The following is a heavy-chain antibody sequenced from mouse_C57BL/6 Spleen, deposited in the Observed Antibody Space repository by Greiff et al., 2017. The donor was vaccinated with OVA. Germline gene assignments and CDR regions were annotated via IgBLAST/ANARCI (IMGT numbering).Heavy chain of an antibody. Sequence: QVQLQQPGAELVKPGASVKMSCKASGYTFTSYWITWVKQRPGQGLEWIGDIYPGSGSTNYNEKFKSKATLTVDTSSSTAYMQLSSLTSDDSAVYYCARGFYYGISYYFDYWGQGTTLTVSS. D-gene: IGHD2-1*01. J-gene: IGHJ2*01. V-gene: IGHV1-55*01. CDR1: GYTFTSYW. CDR2: IYPGSGST. CDR3: ARGFYYGISYYFDY.